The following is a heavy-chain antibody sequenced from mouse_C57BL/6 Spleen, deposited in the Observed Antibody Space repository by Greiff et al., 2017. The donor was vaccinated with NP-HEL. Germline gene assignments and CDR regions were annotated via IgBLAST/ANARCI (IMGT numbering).Heavy chain of an antibody. CDR3: ARGRAEDYDGSWFAY. J-gene: IGHJ3*01. Sequence: VQLQESGAELARPGASVKLSCKASGYTFTSYGISWVKQRTGQGLEWIGEIYPRSGNTYYNEKFKGKATLTADTSSSTAYMELRSLTSEDSAVYFCARGRAEDYDGSWFAYWGQGTLVTVSA. CDR1: GYTFTSYG. V-gene: IGHV1-81*01. CDR2: IYPRSGNT. D-gene: IGHD1-2*01.